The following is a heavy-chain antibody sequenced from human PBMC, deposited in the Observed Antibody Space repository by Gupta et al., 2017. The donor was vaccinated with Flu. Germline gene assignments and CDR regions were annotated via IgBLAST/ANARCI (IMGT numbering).Heavy chain of an antibody. J-gene: IGHJ4*02. Sequence: EVQLMASGGGLVQPGRSLRISCAASGFTFFVFAMHWVQQARGKGLEWVSGIDWNSANMGYADSVKGRFTISRDNAKNSLFLQMDSLRAEDTALYYCAKNVDASIVGPTLDSWGQGTLVSVSS. CDR2: IDWNSANM. D-gene: IGHD1-26*01. CDR1: GFTFFVFA. V-gene: IGHV3-9*01. CDR3: AKNVDASIVGPTLDS.